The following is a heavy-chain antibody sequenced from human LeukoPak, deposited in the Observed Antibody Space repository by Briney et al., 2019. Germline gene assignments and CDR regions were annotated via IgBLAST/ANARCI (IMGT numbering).Heavy chain of an antibody. CDR1: GFTFSGSA. J-gene: IGHJ4*02. CDR3: TRPQISSLSPFDY. V-gene: IGHV3-73*01. D-gene: IGHD6-6*01. Sequence: PGGSLRLSCAASGFTFSGSAMHWVRQASGKGLEWVGRIRSKANSYATAYAASVKGRFTISRDDSKNTAYLQMSSLKTEYTAVYYCTRPQISSLSPFDYWGQGTLVTVSS. CDR2: IRSKANSYAT.